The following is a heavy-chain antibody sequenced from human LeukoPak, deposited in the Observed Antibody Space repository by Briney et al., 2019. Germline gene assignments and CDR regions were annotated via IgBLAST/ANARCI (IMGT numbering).Heavy chain of an antibody. V-gene: IGHV3-30*18. D-gene: IGHD6-19*01. Sequence: GWSVRLSCAASGFTFSSYGMHWVRQAPGKGLEWVAVISCDGSKQYYADSVKGRFTNSRDNSKNTLYLQMNSLRAEDTAVYYCAKDRGGIAVAGTDYWGQGTLVTVSS. J-gene: IGHJ4*02. CDR3: AKDRGGIAVAGTDY. CDR1: GFTFSSYG. CDR2: ISCDGSKQ.